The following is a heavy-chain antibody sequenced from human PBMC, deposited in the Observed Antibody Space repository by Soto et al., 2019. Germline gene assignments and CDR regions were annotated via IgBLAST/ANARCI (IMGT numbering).Heavy chain of an antibody. CDR2: IMPTVDSA. CDR1: GGTLSDYA. J-gene: IGHJ6*02. V-gene: IGHV1-69*01. D-gene: IGHD3-10*01. CDR3: AVAAVREIMAQESSGMAV. Sequence: QVQLVQSGAEVKTPGSLVKVSCKASGGTLSDYAISWVRQAPGQGLEWMGGIMPTVDSANYAQNFQGRLTISADESTSTANLELSSLRSDDTAVYYCAVAAVREIMAQESSGMAVWGQGTTVIVSS.